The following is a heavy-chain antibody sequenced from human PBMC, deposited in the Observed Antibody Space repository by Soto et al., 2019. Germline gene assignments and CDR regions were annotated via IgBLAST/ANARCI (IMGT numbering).Heavy chain of an antibody. J-gene: IGHJ4*02. CDR2: IYWDDDK. V-gene: IGHV2-5*02. Sequence: HGLDLEWLALIYWDDDKRYSPSLKSRLIITKDTSKNQVVLTMTNMDPVDTATYYCAHRLSGDYANYFDYWGQGTLVTVSS. CDR3: AHRLSGDYANYFDY. D-gene: IGHD4-17*01.